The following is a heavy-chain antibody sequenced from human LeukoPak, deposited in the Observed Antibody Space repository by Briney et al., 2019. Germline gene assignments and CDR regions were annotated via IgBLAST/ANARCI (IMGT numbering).Heavy chain of an antibody. Sequence: PGGSLRLSCAASGFTFSSYEMNWVRQAPGKGLEWVSYISSSGSTIYYADSVEGRFTISRDNAKNSLYLQMNSLRAEDTAVYYCARLTRSSSSWYKGNWFDPWGQGTLVTVSS. CDR2: ISSSGSTI. CDR3: ARLTRSSSSWYKGNWFDP. D-gene: IGHD6-13*01. CDR1: GFTFSSYE. V-gene: IGHV3-48*03. J-gene: IGHJ5*02.